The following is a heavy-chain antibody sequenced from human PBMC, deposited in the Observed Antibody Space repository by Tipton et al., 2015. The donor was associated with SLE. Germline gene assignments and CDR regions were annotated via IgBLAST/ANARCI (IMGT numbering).Heavy chain of an antibody. Sequence: VQLVQSGGGLVQPGGSLRLSCAASGFTFSSYWMSWVRQAPGKGLEWVANIKQDGSEKYYVDSVKGRFTISRDNAKNSLYLQMNSLRAEDTAVYYCARDLYTPGYSYGSFDYWGQGTLVTVSS. D-gene: IGHD5-18*01. CDR3: ARDLYTPGYSYGSFDY. CDR2: IKQDGSEK. CDR1: GFTFSSYW. J-gene: IGHJ4*02. V-gene: IGHV3-7*01.